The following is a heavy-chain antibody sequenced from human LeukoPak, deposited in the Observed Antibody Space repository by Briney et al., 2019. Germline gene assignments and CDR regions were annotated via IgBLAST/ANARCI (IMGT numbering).Heavy chain of an antibody. CDR2: LYYSGST. V-gene: IGHV4-31*03. J-gene: IGHJ4*02. CDR1: GGSISSGGYY. D-gene: IGHD5-12*01. CDR3: ARADGYSGYDSATGRHFDY. Sequence: SQTLSLTCTVSGGSISSGGYYWSWIRQHPGKGLEWIGYLYYSGSTYYNPSLKSRVTISVDTSKNQFSLKLSSVTAADTAVYYCARADGYSGYDSATGRHFDYWGQGTLVTVSS.